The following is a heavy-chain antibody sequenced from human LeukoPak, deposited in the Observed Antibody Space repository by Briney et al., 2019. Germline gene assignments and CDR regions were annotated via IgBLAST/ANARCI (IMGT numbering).Heavy chain of an antibody. CDR3: ATPANC. J-gene: IGHJ4*02. CDR2: IHYSGST. Sequence: SETLSLTCTVSGGSIDNSNYYWGWIRQPPGKGLEWIGGIHYSGSTYYSPSLKSRVPISVDTSKSQFSLKLDSETAADTAACSCATPANCWGQGTQVTVSS. CDR1: GGSIDNSNYY. V-gene: IGHV4-39*01.